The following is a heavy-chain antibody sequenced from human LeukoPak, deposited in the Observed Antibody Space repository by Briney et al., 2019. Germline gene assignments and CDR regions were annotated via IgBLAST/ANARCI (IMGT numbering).Heavy chain of an antibody. J-gene: IGHJ6*02. D-gene: IGHD1-7*01. CDR2: IWYDGSKK. Sequence: GGSLRLSCAASGFPFSSYAMHWVRQAPGKGLEWVAVIWYDGSKKYHADSVKGRFIISRDNSKNTLYLQMNSLRAEDTAVYYCARGGITGTTSNYYYYGMDVWGQGTTVTVSS. CDR1: GFPFSSYA. CDR3: ARGGITGTTSNYYYYGMDV. V-gene: IGHV3-33*01.